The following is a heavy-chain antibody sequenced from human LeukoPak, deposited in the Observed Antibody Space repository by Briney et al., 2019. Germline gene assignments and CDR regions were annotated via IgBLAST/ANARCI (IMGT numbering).Heavy chain of an antibody. D-gene: IGHD5-18*01. CDR2: INPNSGGT. V-gene: IGHV1-2*02. J-gene: IGHJ3*02. CDR1: GYTFTGYY. Sequence: GESLKISCKASGYTFTGYYMHWVRQAPGQGLEWMGWINPNSGGTNYAQKFQGRVTMTRDTSISTAYMELSSLRSDDTAVYYCARGGYSYGPDDAFDIWGQGTMVTVSS. CDR3: ARGGYSYGPDDAFDI.